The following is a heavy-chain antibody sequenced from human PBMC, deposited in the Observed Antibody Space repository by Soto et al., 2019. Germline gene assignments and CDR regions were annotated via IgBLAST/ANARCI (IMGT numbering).Heavy chain of an antibody. D-gene: IGHD5-12*01. CDR2: IYFSGSA. J-gene: IGHJ4*02. CDR1: GGNIASYY. Sequence: PSETLSLTSTVSGGNIASYYWSWIRQPPGKGLEWIGYIYFSGSANYNPSLKSRVTISVDTSKNQFSLKLSSVTAADTAVYYCARRYSGYGDYWGQGTLVTVSS. CDR3: ARRYSGYGDY. V-gene: IGHV4-59*08.